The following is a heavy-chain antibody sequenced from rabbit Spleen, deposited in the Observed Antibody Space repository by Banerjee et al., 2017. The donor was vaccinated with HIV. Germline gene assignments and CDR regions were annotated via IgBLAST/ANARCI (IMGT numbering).Heavy chain of an antibody. D-gene: IGHD1-1*01. Sequence: QSLEESGGDLVKPGASLTLTCTASGVSFTNNYYMCWVRQAPGKGLEWIACIDSGGSGFTYFASWAKGRFTISKTSSTTVTLQMTRLTAADTATYFCARDTSSSFSSYGMDLWGKAPSSPS. CDR3: ARDTSSSFSSYGMDL. CDR1: GVSFTNNYY. CDR2: IDSGGSGFT. V-gene: IGHV1S40*01. J-gene: IGHJ6*01.